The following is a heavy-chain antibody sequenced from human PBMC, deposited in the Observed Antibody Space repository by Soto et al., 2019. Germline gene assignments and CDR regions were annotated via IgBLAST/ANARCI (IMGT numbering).Heavy chain of an antibody. CDR3: ARDLNRYCISTSCSDAFDI. D-gene: IGHD2-2*01. J-gene: IGHJ3*02. CDR1: GGSISSGGYY. CDR2: IYYSGST. V-gene: IGHV4-31*03. Sequence: SDTLSLTCTVSGGSISSGGYYWSWIRQHPGKGLEWIGYIYYSGSTYYNPSLKSRVTISVDTSKNQFSLKLSSVTAADTAVYYCARDLNRYCISTSCSDAFDIWGQGTMVT.